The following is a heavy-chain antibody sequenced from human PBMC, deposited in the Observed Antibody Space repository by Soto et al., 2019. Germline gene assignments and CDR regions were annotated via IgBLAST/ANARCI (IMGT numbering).Heavy chain of an antibody. CDR1: GFTFSSYG. Sequence: PGGSLRLSCAASGFTFSSYGMHWVRQAPGKRLEWVAVISYDGSNKYYADTVKGRFTISRDNSKNTLYLQMNSLRAEDTAVYFCAKSKRGYCSSTSCYPLGYWGQGTLVTV. CDR2: ISYDGSNK. J-gene: IGHJ4*02. CDR3: AKSKRGYCSSTSCYPLGY. V-gene: IGHV3-30*18. D-gene: IGHD2-2*01.